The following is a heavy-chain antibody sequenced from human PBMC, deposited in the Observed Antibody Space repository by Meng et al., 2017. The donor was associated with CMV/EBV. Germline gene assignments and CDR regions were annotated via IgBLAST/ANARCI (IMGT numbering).Heavy chain of an antibody. CDR2: TNSDGSST. Sequence: GESLKISCAASGFTFSSYWIHWVRQVPGKGLVWVSHTNSDGSSTSYADSVKGRFTISRDNAKNTLYLQMNSLRAEDTAVYYCARDQGGAFDIWGQGTMVTVSS. CDR1: GFTFSSYW. CDR3: ARDQGGAFDI. V-gene: IGHV3-74*01. J-gene: IGHJ3*02. D-gene: IGHD3-16*01.